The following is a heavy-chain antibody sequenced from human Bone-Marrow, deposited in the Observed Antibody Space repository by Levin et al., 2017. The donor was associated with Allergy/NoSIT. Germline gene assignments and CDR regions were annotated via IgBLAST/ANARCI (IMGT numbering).Heavy chain of an antibody. CDR1: GGTFNSYT. CDR2: IIPTFGTA. D-gene: IGHD5-18*01. Sequence: SVKVSCKASGGTFNSYTLNWVRQAPGQGLEWMGGIIPTFGTASYAQRFQGRLSIIADEPTTTAYMELSSLRSEDTAVYYCARMNTANVDELVYWGQGTLVTVSS. J-gene: IGHJ4*02. CDR3: ARMNTANVDELVY. V-gene: IGHV1-69*13.